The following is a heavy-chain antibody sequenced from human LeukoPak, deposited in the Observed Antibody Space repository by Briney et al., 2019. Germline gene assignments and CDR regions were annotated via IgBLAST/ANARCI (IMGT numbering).Heavy chain of an antibody. V-gene: IGHV3-23*01. CDR3: ARDVVPDSGWDLDY. D-gene: IGHD6-19*01. Sequence: GGSLRLSCAVSGLTFSTYSMTWVRQGPGKGLEWVSSIYNSGAKIFYADSVKGRFTISRDNSKNMLYLQMNSLRVEDTAVYYCARDVVPDSGWDLDYWGQGTLVTVSS. J-gene: IGHJ4*02. CDR1: GLTFSTYS. CDR2: IYNSGAKI.